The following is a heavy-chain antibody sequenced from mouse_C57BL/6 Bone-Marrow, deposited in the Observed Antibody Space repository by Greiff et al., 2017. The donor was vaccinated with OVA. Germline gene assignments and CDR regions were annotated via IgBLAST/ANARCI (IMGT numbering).Heavy chain of an antibody. Sequence: EVQRVESGPVLVKPGASVKLSCKASGYTFTDYYMNWVKQSHGKSLEWIGVIHPYNGGTSYNQKFKGKATLTVDKSSSTAYMELNSLTSEDSAVYYCARSGHAMDYWGQGTSVTVSS. CDR2: IHPYNGGT. CDR3: ARSGHAMDY. J-gene: IGHJ4*01. CDR1: GYTFTDYY. V-gene: IGHV1-19*01.